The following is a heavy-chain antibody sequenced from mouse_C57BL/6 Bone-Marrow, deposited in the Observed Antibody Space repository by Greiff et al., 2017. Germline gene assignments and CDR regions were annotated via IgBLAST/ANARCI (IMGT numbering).Heavy chain of an antibody. D-gene: IGHD1-1*01. CDR1: GYTFTDYE. V-gene: IGHV1-15*01. Sequence: VQLQESGAELVRPGASVTLSCKASGYTFTDYEMPWVKQTPVHGLEWIGAFDPETGGTAYNQKFKGKAILTADKSSSTAYMELRSLTSEDSAVYYCTRGDYGSSWAYWGQGTLVTVSA. CDR2: FDPETGGT. CDR3: TRGDYGSSWAY. J-gene: IGHJ3*01.